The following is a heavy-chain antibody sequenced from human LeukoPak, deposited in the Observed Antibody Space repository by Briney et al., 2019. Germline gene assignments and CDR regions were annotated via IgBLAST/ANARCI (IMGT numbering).Heavy chain of an antibody. D-gene: IGHD2-15*01. CDR3: ASGWWSS. CDR2: INAGNANT. CDR1: GYTFTSYA. V-gene: IGHV1-3*01. Sequence: ASVKVSCKASGYTFTSYAMHWVRQAPGQRPEWMGWINAGNANTKYSQKFQGRVTITRDTSASTAYMELSSLRSGDTAVYYCASGWWSSWGQGTLVTVSS. J-gene: IGHJ5*02.